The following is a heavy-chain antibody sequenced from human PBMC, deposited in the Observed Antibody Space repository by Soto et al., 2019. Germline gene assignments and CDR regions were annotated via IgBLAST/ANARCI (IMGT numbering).Heavy chain of an antibody. D-gene: IGHD3-3*01. CDR3: ARDGLRFLEWLPATSGLGGMDV. V-gene: IGHV3-33*01. Sequence: QVQLVESGGGVVQPGRSLRLSCAASGFTFSSYGMHWVRQAPGKGLEWVAVIWCDGSNKYYADSVKGRFTISRDISKNTLYLKMNSLLAEDTVVYYCARDGLRFLEWLPATSGLGGMDVWGQGTTVTVSS. CDR2: IWCDGSNK. J-gene: IGHJ6*02. CDR1: GFTFSSYG.